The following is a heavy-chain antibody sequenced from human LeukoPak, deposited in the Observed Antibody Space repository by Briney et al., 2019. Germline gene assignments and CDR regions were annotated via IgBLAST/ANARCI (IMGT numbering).Heavy chain of an antibody. J-gene: IGHJ4*02. D-gene: IGHD5-18*01. CDR3: ARHGRERAVVISLYYFDY. Sequence: PSETLSLTCTGSGVYISSKHWGWLRQPPGKGVEWIGYTSHSGSTNYNPSLKSRVIISVDMSKNQFSLKLTSVTAADAAVYYCARHGRERAVVISLYYFDYWGPGTLVTVSS. CDR2: TSHSGST. CDR1: GVYISSKH. V-gene: IGHV4-59*08.